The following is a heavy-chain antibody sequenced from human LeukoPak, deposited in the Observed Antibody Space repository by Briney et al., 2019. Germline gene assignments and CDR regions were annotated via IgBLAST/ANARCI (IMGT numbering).Heavy chain of an antibody. CDR1: GFTFSSYT. CDR3: VRIAATGTPFPRFDH. J-gene: IGHJ4*02. V-gene: IGHV3-64D*09. D-gene: IGHD6-13*01. Sequence: GGSLRLSCSASGFTFSSYTMHWVRQAPGKGLEYVSAISSNGGSTYYADSVKGRFTISRDNSKNTLHLQMSSLTAEDTAVYYCVRIAATGTPFPRFDHWGQGTLVTVSS. CDR2: ISSNGGST.